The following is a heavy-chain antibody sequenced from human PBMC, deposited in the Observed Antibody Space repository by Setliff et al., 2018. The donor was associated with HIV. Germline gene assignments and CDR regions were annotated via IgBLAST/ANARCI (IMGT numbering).Heavy chain of an antibody. Sequence: SETLSLTWAVYGGSFSTYYWTWIRQPPGKGLEWIGEINHSGNTDYNPSLKSRVTISVDASKSQFSLSLSSVTAADTAVYYCARLAIPAATRDYWGQGTLVTVSS. D-gene: IGHD2-2*01. CDR2: INHSGNT. CDR1: GGSFSTYY. CDR3: ARLAIPAATRDY. V-gene: IGHV4-34*01. J-gene: IGHJ4*02.